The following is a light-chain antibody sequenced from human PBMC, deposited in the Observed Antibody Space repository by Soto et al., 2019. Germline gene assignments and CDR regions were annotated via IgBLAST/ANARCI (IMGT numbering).Light chain of an antibody. CDR3: QQYNSYSPT. CDR1: QSISSW. V-gene: IGKV1-5*01. Sequence: DRFTITCRASQSISSWLAWYQQKPGKAPKLLIHQASTLESGVPSRFSGSGSGTEFALTISSLQPDDFATYCCQQYNSYSPTFGQGTKVDIK. CDR2: QAS. J-gene: IGKJ1*01.